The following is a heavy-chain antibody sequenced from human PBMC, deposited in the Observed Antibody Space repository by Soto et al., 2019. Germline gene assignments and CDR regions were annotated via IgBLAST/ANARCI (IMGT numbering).Heavy chain of an antibody. J-gene: IGHJ5*02. CDR3: ARGRRGFYYGSGSRWFDP. D-gene: IGHD3-10*01. CDR1: GYTFTSYD. CDR2: MNPNSGNT. Sequence: QVQLVQSGAEVKKPGASVKVSCKASGYTFTSYDINWVRQATGQGLEWMGWMNPNSGNTGYAQKFQGRVTMTRNTSICTAYMELSSLRSEDTAVYYCARGRRGFYYGSGSRWFDPWGQGTLVTVSS. V-gene: IGHV1-8*01.